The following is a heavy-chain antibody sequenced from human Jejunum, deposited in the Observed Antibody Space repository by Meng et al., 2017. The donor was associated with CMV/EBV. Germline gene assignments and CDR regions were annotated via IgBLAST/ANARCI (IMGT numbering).Heavy chain of an antibody. Sequence: SGFTLSGYYMSWIRQPPGKGLEWIGYIYYSGSTKYNPSLKSRVTISVDTSKNQFSLKLNSVTTADTAVYYCARGGEGYIDYYGMDVWGQGTTVTVSS. CDR2: IYYSGST. CDR1: GFTLSGYY. V-gene: IGHV4-59*01. CDR3: ARGGEGYIDYYGMDV. J-gene: IGHJ6*02. D-gene: IGHD5-18*01.